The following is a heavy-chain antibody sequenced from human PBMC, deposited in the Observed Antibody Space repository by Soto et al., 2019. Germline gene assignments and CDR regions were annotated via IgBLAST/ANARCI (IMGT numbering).Heavy chain of an antibody. CDR3: ATGYATTWFQYGLDV. D-gene: IGHD3-9*01. CDR2: ISFDGSSA. V-gene: IGHV3-30-3*01. J-gene: IGHJ6*02. CDR1: GLTFDIFA. Sequence: QVQLVESGGGVVQPGMSPRLSCAASGLTFDIFAMHWVRQAPGKGLEWVAVISFDGSSAHYADSVEGRFTISRDNSKSTVYLQMDSARPEDTAVYYCATGYATTWFQYGLDVWGQGTSVIGFS.